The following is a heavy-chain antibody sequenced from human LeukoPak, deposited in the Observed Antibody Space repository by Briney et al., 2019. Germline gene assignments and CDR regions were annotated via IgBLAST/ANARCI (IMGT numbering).Heavy chain of an antibody. CDR2: INPSGGST. CDR3: ARLTYYYDSSGYYYGPVSDY. CDR1: GYTFTSYY. J-gene: IGHJ4*02. V-gene: IGHV1-46*01. D-gene: IGHD3-22*01. Sequence: EASVKVSCKASGYTFTSYYMHWVRQAPGQGLEWMGIINPSGGSTSYAQKFQGRVTMTRDMSTSTVYMELSSLRSEDTAVYYCARLTYYYDSSGYYYGPVSDYWGQGTLVTVSS.